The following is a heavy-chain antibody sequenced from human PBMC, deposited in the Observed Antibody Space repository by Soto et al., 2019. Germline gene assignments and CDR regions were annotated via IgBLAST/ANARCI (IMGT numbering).Heavy chain of an antibody. CDR1: GGTFSSYA. CDR2: IIPIFGTA. V-gene: IGHV1-69*13. CDR3: ARATFIYYGMDV. J-gene: IGHJ6*02. Sequence: SVKVSCKASGGTFSSYAISWVRQAPGQGLEWMGGIIPIFGTANYAQKFQGRVTITADESTSTAYMEMSSLRSEDTAVYCCARATFIYYGMDVWRQGTTVTVSS.